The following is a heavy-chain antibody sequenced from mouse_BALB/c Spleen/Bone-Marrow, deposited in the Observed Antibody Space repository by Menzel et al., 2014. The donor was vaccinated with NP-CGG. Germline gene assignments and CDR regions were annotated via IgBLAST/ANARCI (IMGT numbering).Heavy chain of an antibody. CDR2: IRNKANGYTT. D-gene: IGHD1-2*01. CDR1: GFTFTDYY. V-gene: IGHV7-3*02. J-gene: IGHJ3*01. Sequence: EVKLMESGGGLVQPGGSLRLSCATSGFTFTDYYMSWVRQPPGKALEWLGFIRNKANGYTTEYSASVKGRFTISRDNSQSILYLQMNTLRAEDSATYYCAREYYGFFAYWGQGTLVTVSA. CDR3: AREYYGFFAY.